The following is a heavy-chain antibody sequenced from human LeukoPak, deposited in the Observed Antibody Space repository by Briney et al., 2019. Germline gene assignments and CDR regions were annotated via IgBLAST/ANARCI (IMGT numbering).Heavy chain of an antibody. CDR2: ISSSSSYI. CDR3: ARDSSPFDY. V-gene: IGHV3-21*01. CDR1: GVTISNYG. J-gene: IGHJ4*02. Sequence: PGGSLSLSCAASGVTISNYGRYSCRQAPGKGLEWVSSISSSSSYIYYADSVKGRFTISRDNAKNTLYLQMNSLRAEDTAVYYCARDSSPFDYWGQGTLVTVSS.